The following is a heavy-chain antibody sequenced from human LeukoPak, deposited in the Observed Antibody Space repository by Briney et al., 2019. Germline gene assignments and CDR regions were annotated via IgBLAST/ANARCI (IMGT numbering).Heavy chain of an antibody. Sequence: ASVKVSCKASGYTFTSYYMHWVRQAPGQGLEWMGIINPSGGSTSYAQKFQGRVTLTRDTSTSTVYMELSSLRSEDTAVYYCARSNNDYGELDYWGQGTLVTVSS. D-gene: IGHD4-17*01. CDR3: ARSNNDYGELDY. CDR1: GYTFTSYY. CDR2: INPSGGST. J-gene: IGHJ4*02. V-gene: IGHV1-46*01.